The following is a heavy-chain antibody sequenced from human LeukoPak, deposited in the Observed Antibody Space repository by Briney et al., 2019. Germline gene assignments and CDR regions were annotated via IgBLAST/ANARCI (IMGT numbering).Heavy chain of an antibody. D-gene: IGHD6-13*01. J-gene: IGHJ4*02. Sequence: GGSLRLSCVASGFIFSDYSINWVRQAPGKGLEWLSYVGTSIGAISYADSVKGRFTISRDNAKNSLYLQMNSLRAEDTAVYYCARGGSSWPFDYWGQGTLVTVSS. CDR2: VGTSIGAI. CDR1: GFIFSDYS. CDR3: ARGGSSWPFDY. V-gene: IGHV3-48*04.